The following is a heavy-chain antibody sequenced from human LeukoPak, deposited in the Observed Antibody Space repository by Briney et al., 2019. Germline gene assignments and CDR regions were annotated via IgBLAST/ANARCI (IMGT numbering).Heavy chain of an antibody. Sequence: SETLSLTCVVSGLFISSGFYWGWIRQPPGKGLEWIATINHSENTYFNPSLKSRVTVSADTSKNQFSLRLSSVAAADTAVYYCARIRAAAITNAFEIWGQGTVVIVSS. CDR2: INHSENT. CDR1: GLFISSGFY. J-gene: IGHJ3*02. D-gene: IGHD3-10*01. V-gene: IGHV4-38-2*01. CDR3: ARIRAAAITNAFEI.